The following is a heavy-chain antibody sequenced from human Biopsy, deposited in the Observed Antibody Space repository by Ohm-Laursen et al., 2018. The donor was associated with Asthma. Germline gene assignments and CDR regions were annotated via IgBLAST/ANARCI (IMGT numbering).Heavy chain of an antibody. Sequence: SLRLSCAASGFTFRSYAMHWVRQAPGKGLEWVAVGGSYYDRGLKYYADSVNGRFTVSRDDSKNTLYLQMDSLRAEDTAVYYCASYEVVTAILPMDVWGQGTTVTVSS. CDR2: GGSYYDRGLK. V-gene: IGHV3-30-3*01. CDR1: GFTFRSYA. CDR3: ASYEVVTAILPMDV. D-gene: IGHD2-21*02. J-gene: IGHJ6*02.